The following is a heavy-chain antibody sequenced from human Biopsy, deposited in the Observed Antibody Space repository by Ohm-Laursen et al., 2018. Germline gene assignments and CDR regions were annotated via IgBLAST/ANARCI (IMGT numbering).Heavy chain of an antibody. D-gene: IGHD3-22*01. V-gene: IGHV4-31*01. CDR1: GDSITRSY. CDR2: IFNSANT. CDR3: ARGDYFDSNGYFWFDP. J-gene: IGHJ5*02. Sequence: SQTLSLTCTLSGDSITRSYWSWIRQRPGKGLEWIGYIFNSANTYYNPSLKNLITISGDTSKNQFSLKLDSVTAADTAMYYCARGDYFDSNGYFWFDPWGQGTLVTVSS.